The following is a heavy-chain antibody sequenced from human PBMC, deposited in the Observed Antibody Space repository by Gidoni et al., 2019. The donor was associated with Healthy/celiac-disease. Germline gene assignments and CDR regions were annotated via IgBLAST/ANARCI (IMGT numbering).Heavy chain of an antibody. D-gene: IGHD2-15*01. V-gene: IGHV2-70*15. CDR3: ARMTWSGGSGYYYYGMDV. Sequence: QVTLRESGPALVKPTQTLTLTCTFSGFSLSTSGMCVSWLRQPPGKALEWLARIDWDDDKYYSTSLKTRLTISKDTSKNQVVLTMTNMDPVDTATYYCARMTWSGGSGYYYYGMDVWGQGTTVTVSS. J-gene: IGHJ6*02. CDR1: GFSLSTSGMC. CDR2: IDWDDDK.